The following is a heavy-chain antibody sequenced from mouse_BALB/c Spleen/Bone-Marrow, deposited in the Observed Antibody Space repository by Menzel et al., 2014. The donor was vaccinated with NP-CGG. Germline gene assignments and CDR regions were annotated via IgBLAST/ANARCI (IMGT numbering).Heavy chain of an antibody. V-gene: IGHV1S34*01. CDR1: GYSFTGYY. D-gene: IGHD2-4*01. Sequence: LVKTGASVKISRKDSGYSFTGYYMHWVKQSHGKSLEWIGYISCYNGATRYNQKFKGKASLTVDTSSSTAHMQFNSLTSEDSAVYFCARGGTMISTDAMDYWGQGTSVTVSS. CDR2: ISCYNGAT. J-gene: IGHJ4*01. CDR3: ARGGTMISTDAMDY.